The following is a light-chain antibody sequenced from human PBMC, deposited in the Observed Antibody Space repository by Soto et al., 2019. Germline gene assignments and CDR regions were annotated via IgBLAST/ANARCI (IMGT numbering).Light chain of an antibody. V-gene: IGLV3-21*02. Sequence: SYALAQPPSVSVAPRQTARITCGGKNIGDKDVHWYQQKPGQAPVLVVYDSTDRPSGVPERFSGSNSGNTASLTISGVEAGDEADYYCQVWDSRRDQCVFGGGTEVTVL. CDR1: NIGDKD. J-gene: IGLJ3*02. CDR3: QVWDSRRDQCV. CDR2: DST.